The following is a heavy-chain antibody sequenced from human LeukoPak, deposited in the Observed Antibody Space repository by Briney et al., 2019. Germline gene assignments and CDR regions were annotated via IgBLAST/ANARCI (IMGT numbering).Heavy chain of an antibody. CDR1: GYTLTELS. Sequence: ASVKVSCKVSGYTLTELSMHWVRQAPGKGLEWMGGFDPEDGETIYAQMFQGRVTMTEDTSTDTAYMELSSLRSEDTAVYYCATDSGLYSNYEYYGMDVWGQGTTVTVSS. D-gene: IGHD4-11*01. J-gene: IGHJ6*02. CDR2: FDPEDGET. CDR3: ATDSGLYSNYEYYGMDV. V-gene: IGHV1-24*01.